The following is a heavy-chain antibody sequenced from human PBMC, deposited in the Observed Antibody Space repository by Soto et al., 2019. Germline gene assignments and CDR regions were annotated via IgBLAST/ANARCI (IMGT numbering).Heavy chain of an antibody. CDR2: IIPIFGTA. J-gene: IGHJ4*02. CDR1: GGTFSSYA. Sequence: QVQLVQSGAEVKKPGSSVKVSCKDSGGTFSSYAISWVRQAPGQGLEWMGGIIPIFGTANYAQKFQGRVTITANKSTSTAYMELSSLRYEDTAVYYCARDPKGYCSGGSCYRDDYWGQGTLVTVSS. CDR3: ARDPKGYCSGGSCYRDDY. V-gene: IGHV1-69*06. D-gene: IGHD2-15*01.